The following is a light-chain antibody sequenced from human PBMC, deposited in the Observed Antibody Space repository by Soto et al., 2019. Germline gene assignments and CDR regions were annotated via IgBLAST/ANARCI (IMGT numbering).Light chain of an antibody. CDR3: QQYYHWWT. J-gene: IGKJ1*01. CDR1: QSVSSN. CDR2: DVS. V-gene: IGKV3-15*01. Sequence: EIVMTQSPATLSVSPGERATLSCRASQSVSSNLAWYQQKPGQAPSLLMYDVSTRASAAPARFSGSGSGSEFTLTISSLQSEDFAIYFCQQYYHWWTFGQGTKVDIK.